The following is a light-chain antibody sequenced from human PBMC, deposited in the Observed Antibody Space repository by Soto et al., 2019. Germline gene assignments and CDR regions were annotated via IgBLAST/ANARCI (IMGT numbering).Light chain of an antibody. V-gene: IGLV2-23*03. J-gene: IGLJ2*01. CDR1: SSDVGSYNL. CDR3: CSYAGGGTVV. Sequence: QSVLTQPASVSGSPGQSITISCTGTSSDVGSYNLVSWYQQHPGKAPKLMIYEGSKRPSGVSNRFSGSKSGNTASLTISGLQAEDEADYYCCSYAGGGTVVFGGGTKLTVL. CDR2: EGS.